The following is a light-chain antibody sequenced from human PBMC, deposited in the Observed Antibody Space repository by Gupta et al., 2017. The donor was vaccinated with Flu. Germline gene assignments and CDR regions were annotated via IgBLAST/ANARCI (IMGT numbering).Light chain of an antibody. CDR3: QQRDSTPRT. Sequence: PSSLSASVGDRVTITCRASQSIAGYLNWYQQKPGKAPKLLIYAASSLQSGVPSRFSGSGSGTDFTLTISRLQPEDFATYYCQQRDSTPRTFGQGTKMEIK. CDR2: AAS. CDR1: QSIAGY. J-gene: IGKJ2*01. V-gene: IGKV1-39*01.